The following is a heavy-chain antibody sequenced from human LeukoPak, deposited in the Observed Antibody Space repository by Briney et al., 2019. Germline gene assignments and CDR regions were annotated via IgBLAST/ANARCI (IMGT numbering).Heavy chain of an antibody. CDR1: GFTFSSYA. V-gene: IGHV3-23*01. CDR3: AKEGGPYYYGSGSYSAYDY. CDR2: ISGSGGST. D-gene: IGHD3-10*01. J-gene: IGHJ4*02. Sequence: GGSLRLSCAASGFTFSSYAMSWVRQAPGKGLEWVSAISGSGGSTYYADSVKGRFTISRDNSKNTLYLQMNSLSAEDTAVYYCAKEGGPYYYGSGSYSAYDYWGQGTLVTVSS.